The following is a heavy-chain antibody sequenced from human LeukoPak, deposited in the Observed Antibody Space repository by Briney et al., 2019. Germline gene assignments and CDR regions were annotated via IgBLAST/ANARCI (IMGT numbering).Heavy chain of an antibody. J-gene: IGHJ4*02. D-gene: IGHD6-19*01. CDR2: MDYSGST. CDR3: ARDISGWSTYFDY. V-gene: IGHV4-39*07. Sequence: SETLSLTCTVSGGSISSYYWSWLRQPPGKGLEWIGSMDYSGSTYYNTSLKSRVTISVDTSKNQFSLKLSSVTAADTAVYYCARDISGWSTYFDYWGQGTLVTVSS. CDR1: GGSISSYY.